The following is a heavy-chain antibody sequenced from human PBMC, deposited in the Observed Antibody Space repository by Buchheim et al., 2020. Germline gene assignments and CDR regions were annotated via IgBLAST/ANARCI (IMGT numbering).Heavy chain of an antibody. Sequence: EVQLVESGGGLVQPGGSLRLSCAASEFTFISYTMNWVRQAPGKGVEWVSYISSSSSTIYYADSVKGRFTISRDNAKKSLYLQMNSLRAEDTAVYYCARDRLEYYYYGMDVWGRGTT. CDR1: EFTFISYT. CDR3: ARDRLEYYYYGMDV. V-gene: IGHV3-48*01. D-gene: IGHD4-11*01. CDR2: ISSSSSTI. J-gene: IGHJ6*02.